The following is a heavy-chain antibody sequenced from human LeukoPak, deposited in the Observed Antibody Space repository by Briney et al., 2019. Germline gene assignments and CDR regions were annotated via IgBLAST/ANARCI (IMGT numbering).Heavy chain of an antibody. Sequence: PGGSLRLSCAASGFTFSSYGMHWVRQAPGKGLEWVAVISYDGSNKYYADSVKGRFTISRDNSKNTLYLQMNSLRAEDTAVYYCAKDGDSGSYYFDYWGQGTLVTVSS. CDR1: GFTFSSYG. CDR2: ISYDGSNK. CDR3: AKDGDSGSYYFDY. D-gene: IGHD1-26*01. V-gene: IGHV3-30*18. J-gene: IGHJ4*02.